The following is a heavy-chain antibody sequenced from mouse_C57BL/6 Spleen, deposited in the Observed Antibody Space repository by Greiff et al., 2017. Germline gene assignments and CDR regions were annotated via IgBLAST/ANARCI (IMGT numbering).Heavy chain of an antibody. J-gene: IGHJ2*01. CDR2: ISDGGSYT. Sequence: EVKVVESGGGLVKPGGSLKLSCAASGFTFSSYAMSWVRQTPEKRLEWVATISDGGSYTYYPDNVKGRFTISRDNAKNNLYLQMSHLKSEDTAMYYCARDHGYDAFYFDYWGQGTTLTVSS. V-gene: IGHV5-4*01. CDR1: GFTFSSYA. CDR3: ARDHGYDAFYFDY. D-gene: IGHD2-2*01.